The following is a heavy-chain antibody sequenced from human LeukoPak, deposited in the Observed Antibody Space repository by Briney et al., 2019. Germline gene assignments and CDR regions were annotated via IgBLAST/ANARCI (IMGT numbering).Heavy chain of an antibody. V-gene: IGHV3-66*02. CDR3: ARDDYGDYPYGMDV. CDR1: GFTVSSNH. Sequence: GGSLRLSCAASGFTVSSNHMSWVRQAPGKGLEWVSVIYSGGSTYYADSVKGRFTISRDNSKNTLYLQMNSLRAEDTAVYYCARDDYGDYPYGMDVWGQGTTVTVSS. D-gene: IGHD4-17*01. CDR2: IYSGGST. J-gene: IGHJ6*02.